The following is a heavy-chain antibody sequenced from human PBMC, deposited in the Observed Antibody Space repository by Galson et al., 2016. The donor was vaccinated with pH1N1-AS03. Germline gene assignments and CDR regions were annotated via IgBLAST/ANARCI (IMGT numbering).Heavy chain of an antibody. CDR3: ARQQDGRGSGLEWLFWYGMDV. V-gene: IGHV5-51*07. D-gene: IGHD3-3*01. J-gene: IGHJ6*02. Sequence: QSGAEVKKPGESLKISCKVSGYTFSNHWIGWVHQMPGKGLEWMGIIYPADSSTTYSPSFQGQVTISADQSISTAYLQWSSLRASDTAMYFCARQQDGRGSGLEWLFWYGMDVWGQGTTVIVSS. CDR1: GYTFSNHW. CDR2: IYPADSST.